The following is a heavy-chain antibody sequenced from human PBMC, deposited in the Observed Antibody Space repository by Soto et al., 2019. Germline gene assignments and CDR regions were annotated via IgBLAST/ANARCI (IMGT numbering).Heavy chain of an antibody. CDR1: GFTFPNYA. CDR3: AKQPASIRNFDY. V-gene: IGHV3-23*01. Sequence: LXXSWAASGFTFPNYAMNWVRQAPGKGLEWVSRFNXGGGGXKNYAESVKGRXKISRDNXXXTLYLQLTRMRAEHTAAYYCAKQPASIRNFDYWGKGALVTVFS. J-gene: IGHJ4*02. D-gene: IGHD3-3*02. CDR2: FNXGGGGXK.